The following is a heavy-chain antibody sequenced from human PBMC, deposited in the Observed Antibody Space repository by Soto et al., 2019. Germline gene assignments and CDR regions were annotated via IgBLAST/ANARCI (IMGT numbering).Heavy chain of an antibody. CDR1: GGSISSGDYY. V-gene: IGHV4-30-4*01. Sequence: PSETLSLTCTVSGGSISSGDYYWSWIRQPPGKGLEWIGYIYYSGSTYYNPSLKSRVTISLDTSKNQFYLHLTSVTAADTAVYYCARYRFTATWSKFDYWGQGTQVTVSS. D-gene: IGHD3-16*02. CDR3: ARYRFTATWSKFDY. CDR2: IYYSGST. J-gene: IGHJ4*02.